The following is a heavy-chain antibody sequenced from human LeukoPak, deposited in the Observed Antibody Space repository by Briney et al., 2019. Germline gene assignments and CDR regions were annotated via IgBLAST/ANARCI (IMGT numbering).Heavy chain of an antibody. V-gene: IGHV4-39*01. CDR1: GGSISSNSYY. J-gene: IGHJ4*02. CDR2: IYYSGST. D-gene: IGHD4-17*01. Sequence: SETLSLTCTVSGGSISSNSYYWGWIRQPPGKGLEWIGSIYYSGSTYYNPSLKSRVTISVDTSKNQFSLKLSSVTAADTAVYYCARQEWDYGDYVGSDYWGQGTLVTVSS. CDR3: ARQEWDYGDYVGSDY.